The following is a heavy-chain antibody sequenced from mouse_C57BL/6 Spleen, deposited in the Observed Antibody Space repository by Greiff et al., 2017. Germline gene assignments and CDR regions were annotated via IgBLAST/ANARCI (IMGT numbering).Heavy chain of an antibody. CDR3: RSTTVVAGDYFDY. CDR2: IDPETGGT. CDR1: GYTFTDYE. D-gene: IGHD1-1*01. V-gene: IGHV1-15*01. J-gene: IGHJ2*01. Sequence: VKLVESGAELVRPGASVTLSCKASGYTFTDYEMHWVKQTPVHGLEWIGAIDPETGGTAYNQKFKGKAILTADKSSSTAYMELRSLTSEDSAVYYCRSTTVVAGDYFDYWGQGTTLTVSS.